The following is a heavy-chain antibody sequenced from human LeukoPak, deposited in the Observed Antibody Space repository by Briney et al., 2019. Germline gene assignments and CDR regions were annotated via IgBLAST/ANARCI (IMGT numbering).Heavy chain of an antibody. CDR1: GFTFSSYA. CDR2: ISASGSST. J-gene: IGHJ4*02. Sequence: GGSLTLSCAVSGFTFSSYAMSWVRQAPGKGLEWVSAISASGSSTYYADSVKGRFTISRDNSKNTLYLQMNSLRAEDTAVYSCARGGTMYYGSGNFDYWGQGTLVTVSS. V-gene: IGHV3-23*01. CDR3: ARGGTMYYGSGNFDY. D-gene: IGHD3-10*01.